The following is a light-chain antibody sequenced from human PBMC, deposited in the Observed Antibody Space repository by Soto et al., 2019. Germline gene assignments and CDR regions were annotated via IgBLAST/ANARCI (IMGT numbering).Light chain of an antibody. CDR1: QTVSRN. CDR2: DVF. J-gene: IGKJ5*01. Sequence: EIVLTQSPATLSMSPGERATLTCRASQTVSRNLAWYQQTPGQAPRLLIYDVFNRAAGVPARFSGSGSETEFTLTIRSLQAEDFAVYYCQQYNNWPSFGQGTRLDIK. V-gene: IGKV3-15*01. CDR3: QQYNNWPS.